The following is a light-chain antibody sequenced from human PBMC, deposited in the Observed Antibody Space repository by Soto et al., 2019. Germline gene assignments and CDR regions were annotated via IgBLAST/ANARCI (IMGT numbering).Light chain of an antibody. V-gene: IGLV1-40*01. Sequence: QSVLTQPPSVSGAPGQRVTISCTGSGSNIGAHYDVHWYQQVPGTAPKLVIYATTSRPSGVPDRFSGSKSGTSASLAITGLQAEDEAVYYCQAFDNSLSGVVFGAGTRLTVL. CDR3: QAFDNSLSGVV. J-gene: IGLJ2*01. CDR1: GSNIGAHYD. CDR2: ATT.